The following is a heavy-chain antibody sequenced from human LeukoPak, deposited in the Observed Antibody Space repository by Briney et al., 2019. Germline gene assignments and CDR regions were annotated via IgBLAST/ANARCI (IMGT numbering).Heavy chain of an antibody. CDR2: ISAYNGNT. V-gene: IGHV1-18*04. CDR3: ARDFYGDYGPDYFDY. D-gene: IGHD4-17*01. Sequence: ASVKVSCKASGYTFTCYGISWVRQAPGQGLEWMGWISAYNGNTNYVQKLQGRVTMTTDTSTSTAYMELRSLRSDDTAVYYCARDFYGDYGPDYFDYWGQGTLVTVSS. J-gene: IGHJ4*02. CDR1: GYTFTCYG.